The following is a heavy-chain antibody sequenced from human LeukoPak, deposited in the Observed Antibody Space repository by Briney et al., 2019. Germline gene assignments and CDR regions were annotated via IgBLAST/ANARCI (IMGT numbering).Heavy chain of an antibody. J-gene: IGHJ3*02. V-gene: IGHV4-39*01. CDR3: ARSPLDYYGSGSYYNDAFDI. CDR1: GGSISSSSYY. D-gene: IGHD3-10*01. Sequence: PSETVSFTCTVSGGSISSSSYYWGWIRQPPGKGLEWFVSIYDSASTYYTPSIKSRVTISVATSKNQFSLKLSSVTAADTAVYYCARSPLDYYGSGSYYNDAFDIWGQGTMVTVSS. CDR2: IYDSAST.